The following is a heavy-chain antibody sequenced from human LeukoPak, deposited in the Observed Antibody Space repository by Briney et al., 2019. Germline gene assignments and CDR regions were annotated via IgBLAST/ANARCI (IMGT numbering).Heavy chain of an antibody. Sequence: GRSLRLSCAASGFAFSNFAMNWVRQAPGKGLEWVAVVSYEGTIKYYTDSAKGRFTISRDNSNNVISLQMNNLTTEDTATYYCAREKFDSWGQGTLVTVSP. V-gene: IGHV3-30*14. J-gene: IGHJ5*01. CDR2: VSYEGTIK. CDR1: GFAFSNFA. CDR3: AREKFDS.